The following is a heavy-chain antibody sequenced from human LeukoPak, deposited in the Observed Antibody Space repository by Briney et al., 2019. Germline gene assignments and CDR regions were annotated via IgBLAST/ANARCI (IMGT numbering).Heavy chain of an antibody. CDR1: GYTFTSYA. V-gene: IGHV1-3*03. Sequence: ASVKVSCKASGYTFTSYAMHWVRQAPGQRLEWMGWINAGNGNTKYSQEFQGRVTITRDTSASTAYMELSSLRSKDMAVYYCARGGYDILTGYYNSGLWFDPWGQGTLVTVSP. J-gene: IGHJ5*02. D-gene: IGHD3-9*01. CDR2: INAGNGNT. CDR3: ARGGYDILTGYYNSGLWFDP.